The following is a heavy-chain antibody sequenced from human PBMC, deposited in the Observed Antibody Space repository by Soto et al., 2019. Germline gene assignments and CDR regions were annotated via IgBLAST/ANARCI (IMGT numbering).Heavy chain of an antibody. CDR1: GFTFSSYA. CDR2: ISGSGGST. CDR3: AKRAAGTSFDY. D-gene: IGHD6-13*01. V-gene: IGHV3-23*01. Sequence: EVPLLESGGGLVQPGGSLRLSCAASGFTFSSYAMSWVRQAPGKGGEWVSVISGSGGSTYYADSVKGRFTISRDNSKNTRYLQRNSLRAEDTAVYYCAKRAAGTSFDYWGQGTLVTVSS. J-gene: IGHJ4*02.